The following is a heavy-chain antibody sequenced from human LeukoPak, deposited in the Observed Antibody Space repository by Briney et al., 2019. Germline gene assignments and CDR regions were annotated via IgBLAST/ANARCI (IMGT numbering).Heavy chain of an antibody. CDR1: GFTFSSYG. D-gene: IGHD3-3*01. J-gene: IGHJ4*02. CDR2: ISYDVGKK. CDR3: AREVWSSYYFDY. V-gene: IGHV3-30*03. Sequence: PGGSLRLSCAASGFTFSSYGMHWVRQAPGKGLEWVAVISYDVGKKYYADSVKGRFTISRDNSKNTLYLQMNSLRAEDTAVYYCAREVWSSYYFDYWGQGTLVTVFS.